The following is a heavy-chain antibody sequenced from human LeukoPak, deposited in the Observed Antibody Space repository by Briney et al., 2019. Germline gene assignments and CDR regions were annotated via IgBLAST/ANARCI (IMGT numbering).Heavy chain of an antibody. D-gene: IGHD2-15*01. CDR1: GGSISSYY. Sequence: SETLSLTCTVSGGSISSYYWSWIRQPPGKGLEWIGYIYYSGSTNYNPSLKSRVTISVDTSKNQFSLKLSSVTAAGTAVYYCAREPRYCSGGSCYSWNAFDIWGQGTMVTVSS. V-gene: IGHV4-59*01. CDR3: AREPRYCSGGSCYSWNAFDI. CDR2: IYYSGST. J-gene: IGHJ3*02.